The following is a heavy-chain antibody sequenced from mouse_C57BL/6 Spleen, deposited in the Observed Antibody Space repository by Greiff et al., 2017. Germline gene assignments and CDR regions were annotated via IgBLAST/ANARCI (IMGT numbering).Heavy chain of an antibody. D-gene: IGHD2-1*01. CDR3: TRDGNYGYFDY. CDR1: GFTFSDAW. J-gene: IGHJ2*01. V-gene: IGHV6-6*01. CDR2: IRNKANNHAT. Sequence: DVMLVESGGGLVQPGGSMKLSCAASGFTFSDAWMDWVRQSPEKGLEWVAEIRNKANNHATYYAESVKGRFTISRDDSKSSVYLQMNRLRAEDTGIYYCTRDGNYGYFDYWGQGTTLTVSS.